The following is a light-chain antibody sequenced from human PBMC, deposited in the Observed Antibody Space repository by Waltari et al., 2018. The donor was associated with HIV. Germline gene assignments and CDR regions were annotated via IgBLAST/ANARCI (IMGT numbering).Light chain of an antibody. Sequence: DIVMTQSPDSLAVSLGERATINCKSSQSVLYSSNNKNYLAWYQQKPGQPPKLLIYWASTRESVVPDRFSGSGSGTDFTLTISSLQAEDVAVYYCQQYYSTPPEVYTFGQGTKLEIK. V-gene: IGKV4-1*01. J-gene: IGKJ2*01. CDR2: WAS. CDR3: QQYYSTPPEVYT. CDR1: QSVLYSSNNKNY.